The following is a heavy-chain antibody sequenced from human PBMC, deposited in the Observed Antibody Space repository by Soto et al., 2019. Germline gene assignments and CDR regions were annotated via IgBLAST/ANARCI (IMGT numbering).Heavy chain of an antibody. J-gene: IGHJ4*02. CDR2: ISSSGSTI. CDR3: AREAVAGYYFDY. V-gene: IGHV3-48*03. CDR1: GFTFSSYE. Sequence: PGGSLRLSCAASGFTFSSYEMNWVRQAPGKGLEWVSYISSSGSTIYYADSVKGRFTISRDNAKNSLYLQMNSLRAEDTAVYYCAREAVAGYYFDYWGQGTLVTVSS. D-gene: IGHD6-19*01.